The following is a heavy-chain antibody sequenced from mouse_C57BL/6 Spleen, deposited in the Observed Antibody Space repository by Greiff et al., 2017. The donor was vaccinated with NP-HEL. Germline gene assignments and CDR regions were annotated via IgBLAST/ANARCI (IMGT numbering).Heavy chain of an antibody. CDR3: ARERANWYFDD. Sequence: QVQLQQSGPELVKPGASVKISCKASGYAFSSSWMNWVKQRHGKGLEWIGRIYPGDGDTNYTGKFKGKATLTADKSSSTAYMQLSSLTSEDSAVYFYARERANWYFDDWGTGTTVTVSS. CDR1: GYAFSSSW. V-gene: IGHV1-82*01. J-gene: IGHJ1*03. CDR2: IYPGDGDT. D-gene: IGHD3-3*01.